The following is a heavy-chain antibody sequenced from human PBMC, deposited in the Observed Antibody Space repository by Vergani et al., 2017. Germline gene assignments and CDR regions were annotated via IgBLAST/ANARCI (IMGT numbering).Heavy chain of an antibody. CDR3: ARQKGDNMGD. Sequence: QVQLQESGPGLVKASQTLSLTCSVSGAYVGSGGYYWSWVRQRPGVGLDWIGYIYYSGTTYYNPSLESRLTISLDTTENHLSLKLTAVTAADTAVYYCARQKGDNMGDWGKGATVTVS. J-gene: IGHJ6*03. CDR1: GAYVGSGGYY. V-gene: IGHV4-31*03. CDR2: IYYSGTT.